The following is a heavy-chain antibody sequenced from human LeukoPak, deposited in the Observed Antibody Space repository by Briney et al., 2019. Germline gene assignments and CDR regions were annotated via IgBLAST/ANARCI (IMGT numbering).Heavy chain of an antibody. Sequence: PGASLRLSCAASGFTFSSYAMSWVRQAPGKGLEWVSAISGSGGSTYYADSVKGRFTISRDNSKNTLYLQMNSLRAEDTAVYYCAKVSSSSYYYGMDVWGQGTTVTVSS. CDR2: ISGSGGST. V-gene: IGHV3-23*01. D-gene: IGHD6-13*01. J-gene: IGHJ6*02. CDR1: GFTFSSYA. CDR3: AKVSSSSYYYGMDV.